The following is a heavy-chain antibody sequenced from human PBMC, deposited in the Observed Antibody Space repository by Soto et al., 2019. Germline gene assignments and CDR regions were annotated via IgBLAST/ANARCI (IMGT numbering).Heavy chain of an antibody. V-gene: IGHV4-31*03. CDR3: ARGHYVGAFDI. CDR1: GGSISSGGYY. J-gene: IGHJ3*02. D-gene: IGHD4-17*01. Sequence: TLSLTCTVSGGSISSGGYYWSWIRQHPGKGLEWIGYIYYSGSTYYNPSLKSRVTISVDTSKNQFSLKLSSVTAADTAVYYCARGHYVGAFDIWGQGTMVTVSS. CDR2: IYYSGST.